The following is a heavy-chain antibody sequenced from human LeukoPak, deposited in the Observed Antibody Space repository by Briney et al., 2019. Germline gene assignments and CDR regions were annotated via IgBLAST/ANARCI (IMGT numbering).Heavy chain of an antibody. CDR3: ARWSDYVYNFDP. D-gene: IGHD5-12*01. V-gene: IGHV1-8*01. Sequence: GASVKVSCTASGYTFTRYDINWVRQATGQGLEWMGWMNPNSGNTGYAQKFQGRVTMTRNTSISTAYMELSSLRSEDTAVYYCARWSDYVYNFDPWGQGTLVTVSS. CDR2: MNPNSGNT. J-gene: IGHJ5*02. CDR1: GYTFTRYD.